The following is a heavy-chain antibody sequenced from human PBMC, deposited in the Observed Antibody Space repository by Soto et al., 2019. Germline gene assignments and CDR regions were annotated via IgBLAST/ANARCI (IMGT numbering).Heavy chain of an antibody. Sequence: SETLSLTCTVSGGSISSYYWSWIRQPPGKGLEWIGYIYYSGSTNYNPSLKSRVTISVDTSKNQLSLKLSSATAADTAVYYCAIESRAHVPAHYSSHYGIDVWGQGTTVTVSS. V-gene: IGHV4-59*01. D-gene: IGHD2-2*01. CDR2: IYYSGST. CDR3: AIESRAHVPAHYSSHYGIDV. CDR1: GGSISSYY. J-gene: IGHJ6*02.